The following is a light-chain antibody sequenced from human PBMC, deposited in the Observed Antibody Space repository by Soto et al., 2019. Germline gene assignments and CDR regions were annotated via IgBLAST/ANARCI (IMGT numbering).Light chain of an antibody. CDR1: SSDVGIYNY. J-gene: IGLJ3*02. CDR3: CSYAATSTLV. Sequence: QSALTQPRSVSGSPGQSVTISCTGTSSDVGIYNYVSWYQHHPGKAPKLIIYDVIKRPSGVPYRFSGSKSGITASLTTSGLQADDEADYYCCSYAATSTLVFGGGTKVTVL. CDR2: DVI. V-gene: IGLV2-11*01.